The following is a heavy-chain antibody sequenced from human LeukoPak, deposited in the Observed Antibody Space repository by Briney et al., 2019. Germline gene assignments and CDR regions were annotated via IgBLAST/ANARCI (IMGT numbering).Heavy chain of an antibody. CDR1: GFTFSSYW. D-gene: IGHD1-26*01. Sequence: GGSLRLSCGASGFTFSSYWMSWVRQAPGKGLEWVANIKQDGSEKYYVDSVKGRFTISRDNAKNSLYLQMNSLRAEDTAEYYCARNSGTNPWGQGTLVTVSS. V-gene: IGHV3-7*01. CDR3: ARNSGTNP. J-gene: IGHJ5*02. CDR2: IKQDGSEK.